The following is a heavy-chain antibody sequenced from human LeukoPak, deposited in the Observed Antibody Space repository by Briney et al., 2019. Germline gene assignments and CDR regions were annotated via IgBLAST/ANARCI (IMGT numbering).Heavy chain of an antibody. V-gene: IGHV3-53*01. Sequence: GGSLRLSCAASGFTVGSNYMSWVRQAPGKGLEWVSVIYSGGSTYYADSVKGRFTISRDNSKNTLYLQMNSLRAEDTAVYYCARDITVADGGYWGQGTLVTVSS. J-gene: IGHJ4*02. CDR2: IYSGGST. CDR3: ARDITVADGGY. CDR1: GFTVGSNY. D-gene: IGHD6-19*01.